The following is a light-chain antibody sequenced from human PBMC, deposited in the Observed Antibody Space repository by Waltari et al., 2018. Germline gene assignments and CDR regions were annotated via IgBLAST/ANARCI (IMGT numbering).Light chain of an antibody. J-gene: IGLJ2*01. Sequence: SSDLTQDPSLSVALGQIVRITCQGDSLRNSYARCYQQRPGQAHILVLYGPDNRPSGFPDRFSGSTSGNTAYLTITGAQAEDEADYYCHSRETFSTRLFGGGTRLTV. CDR2: GPD. V-gene: IGLV3-19*01. CDR1: SLRNSY. CDR3: HSRETFSTRL.